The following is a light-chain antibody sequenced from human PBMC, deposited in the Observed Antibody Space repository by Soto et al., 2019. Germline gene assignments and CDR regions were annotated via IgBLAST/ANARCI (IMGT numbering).Light chain of an antibody. CDR3: QEYDNWTPEGT. Sequence: TVLTQSPGTLSVSPGERASLSCRASQSVSINLAWYQQKPGHAPRLLIYGASTRATGIPARFSGSGSGTEITLSINSLQSEDFAVYYCQEYDNWTPEGTFGQGTKVEV. CDR2: GAS. J-gene: IGKJ1*01. V-gene: IGKV3-15*01. CDR1: QSVSIN.